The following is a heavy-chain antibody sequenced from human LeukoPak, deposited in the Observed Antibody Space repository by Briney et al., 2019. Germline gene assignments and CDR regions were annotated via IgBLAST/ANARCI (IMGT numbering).Heavy chain of an antibody. V-gene: IGHV1-69*13. D-gene: IGHD2-2*01. CDR3: ASEGVVVPAAMSPLGY. Sequence: SVKVSCKASGGTFSSYAISWVRQAPGQGLGWMGGIIPIFGTANYAQRFQGRVTITADESTSTAYMELSSLRSEDTAVYYCASEGVVVPAAMSPLGYWGQGTLVTVSS. CDR1: GGTFSSYA. J-gene: IGHJ4*02. CDR2: IIPIFGTA.